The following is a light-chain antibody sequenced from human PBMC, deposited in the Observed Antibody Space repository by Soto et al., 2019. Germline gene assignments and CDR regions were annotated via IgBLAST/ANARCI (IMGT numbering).Light chain of an antibody. V-gene: IGKV1-5*01. CDR1: QSISTR. Sequence: DIQMTQSPSTLSASVGDRVTITCRASQSISTRLAWYQQKSGTAPNLLIYDGSSLESGVPSRFRGSGVGTEFTLTISSLQPDDFATYYCQQYNSYSITFGQGTRLEIK. CDR2: DGS. J-gene: IGKJ5*01. CDR3: QQYNSYSIT.